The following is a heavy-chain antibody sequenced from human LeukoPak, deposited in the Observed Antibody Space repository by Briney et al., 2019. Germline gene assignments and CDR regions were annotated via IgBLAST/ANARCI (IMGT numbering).Heavy chain of an antibody. CDR2: FYESGST. CDR1: GGSLSSSVYY. J-gene: IGHJ3*02. V-gene: IGHV4-39*01. CDR3: ARGRSRIAGAGTTFDI. D-gene: IGHD6-13*01. Sequence: PSETLSLTRTVSGGSLSSSVYYWDWTRHPPGKGLEWIGNFYESGSTHYNPYLKSRVTISVDTSKNQFSLKMSSVTAADTAVYYCARGRSRIAGAGTTFDIWGQGTMVTVSS.